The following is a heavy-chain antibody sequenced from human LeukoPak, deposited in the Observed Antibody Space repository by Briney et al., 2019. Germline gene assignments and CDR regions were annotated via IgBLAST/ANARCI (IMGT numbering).Heavy chain of an antibody. Sequence: ETLSLTCTVSGGSISSYYWSWIRQPAGKGLEWIGRIYTSGSTNYNPSLKSRVTMSVDTSKNQLPLKLSSVTAADTAVYYCARDGGSPAYFQHWGQGTLVTVSS. V-gene: IGHV4-4*07. CDR3: ARDGGSPAYFQH. CDR2: IYTSGST. J-gene: IGHJ1*01. D-gene: IGHD2-15*01. CDR1: GGSISSYY.